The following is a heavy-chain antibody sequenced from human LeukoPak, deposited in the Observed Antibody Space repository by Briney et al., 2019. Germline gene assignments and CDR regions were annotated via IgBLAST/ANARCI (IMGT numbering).Heavy chain of an antibody. CDR2: INHSGST. D-gene: IGHD6-13*01. J-gene: IGHJ5*02. CDR3: ARHVGSSWTLRKYNNWFDP. Sequence: NSSETLSLTCAVYGGSFSGYYWSWIRQPPGKGLEWIGEINHSGSTNYNPSLKSRVTISVDTSKNQFSLKLSSVTAADTAVYYCARHVGSSWTLRKYNNWFDPWGQGTLVTVSS. CDR1: GGSFSGYY. V-gene: IGHV4-34*01.